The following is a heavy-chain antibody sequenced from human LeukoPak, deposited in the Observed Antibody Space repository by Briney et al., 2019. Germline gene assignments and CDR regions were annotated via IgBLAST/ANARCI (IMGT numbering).Heavy chain of an antibody. CDR3: AKLACSGASCYLGEVAH. CDR2: IEYDERNQ. V-gene: IGHV3-30*02. D-gene: IGHD2-15*01. CDR1: GFTFSRYG. J-gene: IGHJ4*02. Sequence: GGSLRLSCAASGFTFSRYGMHWFRQAPGKGLEWVTFIEYDERNQHYADSVKGRFTISRDNSKNTLFLLMDSLRAEDTAVYYCAKLACSGASCYLGEVAHWGQGTLVTVSS.